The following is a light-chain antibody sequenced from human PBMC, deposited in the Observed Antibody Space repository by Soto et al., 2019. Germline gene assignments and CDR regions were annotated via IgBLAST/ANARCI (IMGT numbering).Light chain of an antibody. J-gene: IGLJ1*01. Sequence: QSALTQPASVSGSPGQSITISCTGASSDVGGYNYVSWYQQHPGKAPKLMIYDVSNRPSGVSNRFSGSKSGNTASLTISVLQDEDEADYYCSSYTSSSTLYVFGTGTKVTVL. CDR2: DVS. CDR3: SSYTSSSTLYV. CDR1: SSDVGGYNY. V-gene: IGLV2-14*01.